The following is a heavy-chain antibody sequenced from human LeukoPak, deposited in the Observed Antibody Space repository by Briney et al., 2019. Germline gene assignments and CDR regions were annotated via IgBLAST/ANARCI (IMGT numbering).Heavy chain of an antibody. J-gene: IGHJ4*02. V-gene: IGHV4-4*07. CDR1: GASIENHY. Sequence: PSKTLSLTCTVSGASIENHYWSWIRQPAGKGLEWIGRFEPSGTTKYNPSLKSRITMSVDTSKNQFSLELNSVTAADTAVYYCAKEGAAAGPDFDLWGQGTLVIVSS. CDR3: AKEGAAAGPDFDL. D-gene: IGHD6-13*01. CDR2: FEPSGTT.